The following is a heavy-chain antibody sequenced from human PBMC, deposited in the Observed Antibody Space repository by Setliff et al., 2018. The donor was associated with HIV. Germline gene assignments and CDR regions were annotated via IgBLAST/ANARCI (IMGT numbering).Heavy chain of an antibody. CDR1: GYSFTSYW. Sequence: PGESLKISCKGSGYSFTSYWIGWVRQMPGKGLEWLGILYFGDSDPKYNPSFEGQVTISADKSIKTAFLQWRSLETSDTAIYYCARGRGGYFGGGRYYNLPYFDSWGQGTQVTVSS. V-gene: IGHV5-51*01. D-gene: IGHD2-15*01. CDR2: LYFGDSDP. CDR3: ARGRGGYFGGGRYYNLPYFDS. J-gene: IGHJ4*02.